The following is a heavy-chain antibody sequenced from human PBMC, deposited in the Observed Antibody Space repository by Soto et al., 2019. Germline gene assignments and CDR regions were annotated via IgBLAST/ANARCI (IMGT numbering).Heavy chain of an antibody. V-gene: IGHV3-23*01. CDR3: AKFFVETGSNSGWPSSFQY. CDR2: ISGSGGTT. Sequence: EVQLLESGGGLVQPGRSLRLSCAASGFTFSNYAMSWVRQAPGQGLDWVSAISGSGGTTYYADSVKGRFTISRDNSTNPLFLQMNSLRAEDAAVYYCAKFFVETGSNSGWPSSFQYWGQGTLVTISS. CDR1: GFTFSNYA. D-gene: IGHD6-25*01. J-gene: IGHJ4*02.